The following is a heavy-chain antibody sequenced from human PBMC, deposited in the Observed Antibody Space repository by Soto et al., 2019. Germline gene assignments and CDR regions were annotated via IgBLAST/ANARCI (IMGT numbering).Heavy chain of an antibody. V-gene: IGHV1-69*01. D-gene: IGHD2-21*02. CDR1: GGSVNSHA. J-gene: IGHJ3*02. CDR2: IIPMFGTP. Sequence: QVQLEQSGAEVKKAGSSVKVSCKAFGGSVNSHAISWVRQAPGQGLEWMVGIIPMFGTPTYAQKFQAGVTISAEESTSTVYLALSRMRSEDTAVYSCASSRNVAVFNAYGGNSHGFDIWGQGTMVTVSS. CDR3: ASSRNVAVFNAYGGNSHGFDI.